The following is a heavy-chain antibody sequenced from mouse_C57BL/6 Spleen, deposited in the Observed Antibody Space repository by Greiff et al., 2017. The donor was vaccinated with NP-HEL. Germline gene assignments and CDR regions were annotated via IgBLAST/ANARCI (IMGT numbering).Heavy chain of an antibody. CDR1: GYAFSSYW. J-gene: IGHJ4*01. CDR3: AREGRDGYAMDY. CDR2: IYPGDGDT. V-gene: IGHV1-80*01. D-gene: IGHD3-3*01. Sequence: VQLQQSGAELVKPGASVKISCKASGYAFSSYWMNWVKQRPGKGLEWIGQIYPGDGDTNYNGKFKGKATLTADKSSSTAYMQLSSLTSEDSAVYFCAREGRDGYAMDYWGQGTSVTVSS.